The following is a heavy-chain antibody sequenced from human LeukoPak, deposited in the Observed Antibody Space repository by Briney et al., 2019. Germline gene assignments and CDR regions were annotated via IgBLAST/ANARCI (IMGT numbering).Heavy chain of an antibody. CDR3: SRESGPYCPFGH. D-gene: IGHD1-26*01. J-gene: IGHJ5*02. Sequence: SGTLSLTCGVSGGSITTTNFWSWVRQPPGGGLEWIGEISLRGRTQYNPSLKSRVNISIDESENHLYLSQASVTAADTAVYYCSRESGPYCPFGHWGQGTLVAVTS. CDR2: ISLRGRT. V-gene: IGHV4-4*02. CDR1: GGSITTTNF.